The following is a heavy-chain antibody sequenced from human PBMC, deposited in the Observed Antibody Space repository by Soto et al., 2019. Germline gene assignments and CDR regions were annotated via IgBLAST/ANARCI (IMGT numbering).Heavy chain of an antibody. D-gene: IGHD2-21*02. CDR2: ISTYNGDT. J-gene: IGHJ4*02. Sequence: GASVKVSCKASGYTFTRSGISWVRQAPGQGLEWMGWISTYNGDTNYSQKFQGRVTITRDTSASTAYMELSSLRSEDTAVYYCARDHHGDYSSDYWGQGTLVTVSS. V-gene: IGHV1-18*01. CDR1: GYTFTRSG. CDR3: ARDHHGDYSSDY.